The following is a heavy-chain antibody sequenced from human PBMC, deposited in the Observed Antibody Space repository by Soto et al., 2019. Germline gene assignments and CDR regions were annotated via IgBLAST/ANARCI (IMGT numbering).Heavy chain of an antibody. CDR1: GYTFTSYG. CDR3: ARRRGYSYGYSDY. Sequence: GASVKVSCKASGYTFTSYGISWVRQAPGQGLEWMGWISAYNGNTNHAQKLQGRVTMTTDTSTSTAYKELRSLRSDDTAVYYCARRRGYSYGYSDYWGQGTLVTVYS. J-gene: IGHJ4*02. D-gene: IGHD5-18*01. V-gene: IGHV1-18*01. CDR2: ISAYNGNT.